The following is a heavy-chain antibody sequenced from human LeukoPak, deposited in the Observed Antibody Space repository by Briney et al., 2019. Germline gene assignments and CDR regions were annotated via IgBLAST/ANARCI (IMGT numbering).Heavy chain of an antibody. Sequence: PGGSLRLSCAASGFTFSSYWMHWVRQAPGKGLVWVSRINSDGSSTSYADSVKGRFTISRDNAKNTLYLQMNSLRAEDTAVYYCARGPHGSGRPDMDVWGKGTTVTVSS. V-gene: IGHV3-74*01. CDR1: GFTFSSYW. D-gene: IGHD3-10*01. CDR3: ARGPHGSGRPDMDV. J-gene: IGHJ6*03. CDR2: INSDGSST.